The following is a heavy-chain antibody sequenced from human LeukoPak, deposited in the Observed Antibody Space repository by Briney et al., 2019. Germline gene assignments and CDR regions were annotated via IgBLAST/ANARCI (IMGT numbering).Heavy chain of an antibody. V-gene: IGHV3-30*02. CDR2: IRYDGSNK. J-gene: IGHJ4*02. Sequence: GGSLRLSCAASGFTFSSYGMHWVRQAPGKGLEWVAFIRYDGSNKYYADSVKGRFTISRDNSKNTLYLQMNSLRAEDTAVYYCAKAGLSIVGASSLDYWGQGTLVTVSS. CDR1: GFTFSSYG. CDR3: AKAGLSIVGASSLDY. D-gene: IGHD1-26*01.